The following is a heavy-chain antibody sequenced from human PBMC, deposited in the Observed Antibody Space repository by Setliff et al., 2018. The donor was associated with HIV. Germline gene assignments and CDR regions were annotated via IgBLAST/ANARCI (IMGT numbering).Heavy chain of an antibody. J-gene: IGHJ4*02. Sequence: ASVKVSCKASGYTFTTYGLTWVRQAPGQGLEWMGWISGYNANTYYAEKLQGRVTVTTDTSTSTAYLELRSLRFDDTAVYYCARGSLYYFDFWGQGTLVTVSS. CDR1: GYTFTTYG. CDR2: ISGYNANT. V-gene: IGHV1-18*01. CDR3: ARGSLYYFDF.